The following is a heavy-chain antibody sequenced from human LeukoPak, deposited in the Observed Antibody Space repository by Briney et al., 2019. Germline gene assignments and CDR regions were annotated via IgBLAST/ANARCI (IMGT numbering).Heavy chain of an antibody. CDR1: GFTFSSHW. CDR3: ARGDPVAGSRIDY. D-gene: IGHD6-19*01. V-gene: IGHV3-30-3*01. CDR2: ISYDGSNK. Sequence: GGSLRLSCAASGFTFSSHWMHWVRQAPGKGLEWVAVISYDGSNKYYADSVKGRFTISRDNSKNTLYLQMNSLRAEDTAVYYCARGDPVAGSRIDYWGQGTLVTVSS. J-gene: IGHJ4*02.